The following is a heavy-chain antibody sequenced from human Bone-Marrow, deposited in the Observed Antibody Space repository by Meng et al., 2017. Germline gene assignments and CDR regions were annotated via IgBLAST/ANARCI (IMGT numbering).Heavy chain of an antibody. D-gene: IGHD6-19*01. Sequence: GSLRLSCVVSGGSISSIDWWRWVRQPPGKGLEWIGEIYHGGDTNYNPSLKSRVTITLDRSKNQFSLILSSVTAADTAVYYCASWIYSCGWQWGQGTLVTVSS. CDR2: IYHGGDT. J-gene: IGHJ4*02. V-gene: IGHV4-4*02. CDR1: GGSISSIDW. CDR3: ASWIYSCGWQ.